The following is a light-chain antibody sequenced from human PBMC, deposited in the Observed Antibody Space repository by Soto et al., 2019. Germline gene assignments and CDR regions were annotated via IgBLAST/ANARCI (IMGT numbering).Light chain of an antibody. CDR2: DVS. J-gene: IGLJ1*01. CDR3: SSYTSSSTLLYV. Sequence: QSALTQPAYVSGSPGQSITISCTGTSSDVGGYNYVSWYQQHPGKAPKLMIYDVSNRPSGASNRFSGSKSGNTASLTISGLQAEDEADYYCSSYTSSSTLLYVFGTGTKLTVL. CDR1: SSDVGGYNY. V-gene: IGLV2-14*01.